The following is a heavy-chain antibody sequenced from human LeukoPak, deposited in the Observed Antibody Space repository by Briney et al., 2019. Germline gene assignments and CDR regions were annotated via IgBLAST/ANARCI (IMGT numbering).Heavy chain of an antibody. V-gene: IGHV4-61*01. CDR1: GGSVSSGSYY. J-gene: IGHJ3*02. Sequence: SETLSLTCTVSGGSVSSGSYYWSWIRQPPGKGLEWIGYIYYSGSTNYNPSLKSRVTISVDTSKNQFSLKLSSVTAADTAMYYCARSTVVTLEAFDIWGQGTMVTVSS. CDR3: ARSTVVTLEAFDI. CDR2: IYYSGST. D-gene: IGHD4-23*01.